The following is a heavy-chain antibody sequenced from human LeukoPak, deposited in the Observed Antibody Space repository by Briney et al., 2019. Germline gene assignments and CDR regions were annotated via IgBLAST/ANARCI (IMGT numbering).Heavy chain of an antibody. V-gene: IGHV3-7*01. J-gene: IGHJ4*02. CDR2: IKQDGSAK. CDR1: GFTFSIFW. Sequence: GGSLRLSCAASGFTFSIFWMSWVRQAPGKGLESVANIKQDGSAKYYVDSVKGRFTISRDNARNSLYLEMNNLRAEDTAIYYCATSYDSSGNNWGQGTLVTVSS. D-gene: IGHD3-22*01. CDR3: ATSYDSSGNN.